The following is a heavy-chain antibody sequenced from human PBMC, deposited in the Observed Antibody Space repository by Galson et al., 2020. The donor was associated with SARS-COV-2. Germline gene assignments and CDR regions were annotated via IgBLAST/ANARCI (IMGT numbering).Heavy chain of an antibody. Sequence: SETLSLTCSVYGGSFIGYYWSWIRQPPGKGLEWIAEVSHTGTTQYNASLESRVTVSVDRSRSQFSLRLTSVTAADTALYYCARSGKMGSGHYYGAKMSAIYMDVWGTGTTVTVSS. J-gene: IGHJ6*03. D-gene: IGHD3-10*01. V-gene: IGHV4-34*01. CDR1: GGSFIGYY. CDR2: VSHTGTT. CDR3: ARSGKMGSGHYYGAKMSAIYMDV.